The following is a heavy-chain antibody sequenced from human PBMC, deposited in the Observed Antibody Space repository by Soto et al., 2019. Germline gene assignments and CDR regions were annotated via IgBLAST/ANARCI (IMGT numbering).Heavy chain of an antibody. V-gene: IGHV3-30*04. CDR2: ISYDGQNK. Sequence: QVQLVESGAGVVQPGRSLRLSCAASGFTFINYAIHWVRQAPGKGLEWVAIISYDGQNKYYAESVKGRCSISRDNSKSTLSLQMNSLRTEDTAIYYCARAQSHYDSSGIDYWGQGTLVTVSS. CDR1: GFTFINYA. D-gene: IGHD3-22*01. CDR3: ARAQSHYDSSGIDY. J-gene: IGHJ4*02.